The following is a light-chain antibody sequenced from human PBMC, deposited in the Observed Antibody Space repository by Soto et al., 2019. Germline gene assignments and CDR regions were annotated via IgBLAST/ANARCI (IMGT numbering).Light chain of an antibody. CDR1: SSDIGGYNY. CDR3: ISYTTSSTWV. CDR2: DVS. V-gene: IGLV2-14*01. Sequence: QSVLTQPASVSGSPEQSITISCTRTSSDIGGYNYVSWYQQHPGKVPKLMIYDVSNRPSGVSNRFSGSKSGNTASLTISGLQAEDEADYYCISYTTSSTWVFGGGTKLTVL. J-gene: IGLJ3*02.